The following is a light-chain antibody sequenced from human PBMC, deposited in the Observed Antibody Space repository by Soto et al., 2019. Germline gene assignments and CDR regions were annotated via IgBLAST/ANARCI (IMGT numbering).Light chain of an antibody. Sequence: DIQMTQSPSSLSASVGDRVTITCRASQSISSYLNWYQQKPGKAPKLLIYAASSLQSGVPSRFSGSGSGTDFTLTISSLQPEDFATYYCQQSYSTPQTFGPGTKVGIK. V-gene: IGKV1-39*01. CDR3: QQSYSTPQT. J-gene: IGKJ3*01. CDR2: AAS. CDR1: QSISSY.